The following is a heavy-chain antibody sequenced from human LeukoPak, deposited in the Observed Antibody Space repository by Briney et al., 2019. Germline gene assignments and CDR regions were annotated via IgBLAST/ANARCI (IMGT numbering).Heavy chain of an antibody. CDR2: IKTDGSIA. J-gene: IGHJ4*02. D-gene: IGHD6-19*01. Sequence: PGGSLRLSCAASGFTFSSYEMNWVRQAPGKGPVWVSRIKTDGSIADYADSVKGRFTISRDNAKNTLYLQMNSLRAEDTAIYHCANLDNSGWYTLDYWGQGTLVTVSS. V-gene: IGHV3-74*01. CDR3: ANLDNSGWYTLDY. CDR1: GFTFSSYE.